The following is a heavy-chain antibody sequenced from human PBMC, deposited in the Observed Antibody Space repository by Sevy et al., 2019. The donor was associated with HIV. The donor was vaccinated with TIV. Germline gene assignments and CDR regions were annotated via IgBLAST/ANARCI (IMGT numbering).Heavy chain of an antibody. Sequence: GGSLRLSCAASGFTFSSYAMSWVRQAPGKGLEWVSAISGRGGSTYYADSVKGRFTISRDNSKNTLDLQMNSLRAEDTAVYYCAKDWGCSSTSCYKYGWFDPWGQGTLVTVSS. CDR1: GFTFSSYA. CDR2: ISGRGGST. D-gene: IGHD2-2*02. CDR3: AKDWGCSSTSCYKYGWFDP. J-gene: IGHJ5*02. V-gene: IGHV3-23*01.